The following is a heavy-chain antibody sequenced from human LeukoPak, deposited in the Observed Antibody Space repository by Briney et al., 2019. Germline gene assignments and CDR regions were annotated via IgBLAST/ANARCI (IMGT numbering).Heavy chain of an antibody. J-gene: IGHJ4*02. Sequence: ASVKVSCKASGYTFTSYYMHWVRQAPGQGLEWMGIINPSGGSTSYAQKFQGRVTMTEDTSTDTAYMELSSLRSEDTAVYYCATSPLIVGATSPVYYFDYWGQGTLVTVSS. D-gene: IGHD1-26*01. CDR1: GYTFTSYY. CDR3: ATSPLIVGATSPVYYFDY. V-gene: IGHV1-46*01. CDR2: INPSGGST.